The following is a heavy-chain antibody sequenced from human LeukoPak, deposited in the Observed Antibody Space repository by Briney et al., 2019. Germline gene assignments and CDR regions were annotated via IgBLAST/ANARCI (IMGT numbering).Heavy chain of an antibody. CDR3: ARESLTVRGVIDYFDY. CDR2: INHSGST. V-gene: IGHV4-34*01. CDR1: GGSFSGYY. D-gene: IGHD3-10*01. Sequence: PSETLSLTCAVYGGSFSGYYWSWIRQPSGKGLEWIGEINHSGSTNYNSSLKSRVTISVDTSKNQFSLKLSSVTAADTAVYYCARESLTVRGVIDYFDYWGQGTLVTVSS. J-gene: IGHJ4*02.